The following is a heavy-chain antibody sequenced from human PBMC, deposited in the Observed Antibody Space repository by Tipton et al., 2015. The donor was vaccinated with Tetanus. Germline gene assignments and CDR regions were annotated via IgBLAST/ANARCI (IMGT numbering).Heavy chain of an antibody. V-gene: IGHV3-21*01. CDR3: ASGSALDY. D-gene: IGHD6-25*01. J-gene: IGHJ4*02. Sequence: SLRLSCVVSGFTFSNYKMNWVRQAPGRGLEWVSSISSTSRYINYADSVKGRFTISRDNAKNSLFLQMNSLRADDTAVYYCASGSALDYWGQGTLVAVSS. CDR2: ISSTSRYI. CDR1: GFTFSNYK.